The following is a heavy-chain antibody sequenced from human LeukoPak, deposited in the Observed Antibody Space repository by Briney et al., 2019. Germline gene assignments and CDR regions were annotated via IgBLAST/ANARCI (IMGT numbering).Heavy chain of an antibody. D-gene: IGHD3-10*01. CDR1: GFTFSSYD. V-gene: IGHV3-13*04. J-gene: IGHJ4*02. Sequence: PGGSLRLSCAASGFTFSSYDMHWVRQATGKGLEWVSAIGTAGDTYYPGSVKGRFTISRENAKNSLYLQMNSLRAGDTAVYYCARGLWRFGELPDGVDYWGQGTLVTVSS. CDR2: IGTAGDT. CDR3: ARGLWRFGELPDGVDY.